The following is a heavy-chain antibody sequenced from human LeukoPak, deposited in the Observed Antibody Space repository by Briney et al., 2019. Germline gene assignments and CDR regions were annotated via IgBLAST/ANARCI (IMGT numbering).Heavy chain of an antibody. Sequence: SETLSLTCAVYGVSFSGYYWSWIRQPPGKGLEWIGEINHSGSTNYNPSLKSRVTISVDTSKNQFSLKLISVTAADTAVYYCVRRTNNWFATWGQGTLATVSS. D-gene: IGHD1-14*01. J-gene: IGHJ5*02. CDR3: VRRTNNWFAT. CDR2: INHSGST. V-gene: IGHV4-34*01. CDR1: GVSFSGYY.